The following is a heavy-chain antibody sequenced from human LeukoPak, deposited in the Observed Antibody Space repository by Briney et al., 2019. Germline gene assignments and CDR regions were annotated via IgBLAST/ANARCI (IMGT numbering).Heavy chain of an antibody. Sequence: PGGSLRLSCAASGSTFDDYGMSWVRQAPGKGLEWVSGINWNGGSTGYADSVKGRFTISRDNAKNSLYLQMNSLRAEDTALYYCARADSGYDYSAEYYFDYWGQGTLVTVSS. D-gene: IGHD5-12*01. CDR1: GSTFDDYG. V-gene: IGHV3-20*04. CDR3: ARADSGYDYSAEYYFDY. J-gene: IGHJ4*02. CDR2: INWNGGST.